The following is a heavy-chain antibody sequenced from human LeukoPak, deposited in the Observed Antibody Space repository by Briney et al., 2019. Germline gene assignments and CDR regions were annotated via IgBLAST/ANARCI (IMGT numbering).Heavy chain of an antibody. D-gene: IGHD3-10*01. Sequence: SETLSLTCTVSGGSINDASWNWIRQPPGQGLEWIGYIYHSGGTNYNPSLKSRVTISLDTSKNQFFLKLSSVTAADTAVYYCARVGTYYRSLDSWGQGTLVTVSS. CDR3: ARVGTYYRSLDS. J-gene: IGHJ4*02. CDR1: GGSINDAS. V-gene: IGHV4-59*01. CDR2: IYHSGGT.